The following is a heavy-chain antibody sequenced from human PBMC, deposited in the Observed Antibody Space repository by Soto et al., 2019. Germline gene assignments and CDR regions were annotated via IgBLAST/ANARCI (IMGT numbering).Heavy chain of an antibody. CDR1: GFTVSSNY. J-gene: IGHJ6*02. CDR2: IYSGGST. V-gene: IGHV3-53*01. CDR3: ARVSPDCSSTSCGTYMDV. D-gene: IGHD2-2*01. Sequence: GGSLRLSCAASGFTVSSNYMSWVRQAPGKGLEWVPVIYSGGSTYYADSVKGRFTISRDNSKNTLYLQMNSLRAEDTAVYYCARVSPDCSSTSCGTYMDVWGQGTTVTVSS.